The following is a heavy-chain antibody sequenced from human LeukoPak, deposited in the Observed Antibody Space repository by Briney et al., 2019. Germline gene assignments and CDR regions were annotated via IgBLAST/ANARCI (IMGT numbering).Heavy chain of an antibody. CDR1: GGSFSGYY. Sequence: SETLSLTCAVYGGSFSGYYWSWIRQPPGKGLEWIGEINHSGSTNYNPSLKGRVTISVDTSKNQFSLKLSSVTAADTAVYYCAREPLLPRRAIDYWGQGTLVTVSS. V-gene: IGHV4-34*01. D-gene: IGHD3-22*01. CDR2: INHSGST. J-gene: IGHJ4*02. CDR3: AREPLLPRRAIDY.